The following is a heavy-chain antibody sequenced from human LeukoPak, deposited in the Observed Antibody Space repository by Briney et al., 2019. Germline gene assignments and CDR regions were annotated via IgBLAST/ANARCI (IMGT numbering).Heavy chain of an antibody. CDR1: GYTFTSYA. V-gene: IGHV1-3*01. CDR3: ARDVGPYYDFWSGYYKGYFDY. J-gene: IGHJ4*02. CDR2: INAGNGNT. D-gene: IGHD3-3*01. Sequence: ASVKVSCKASGYTFTSYAMHWVRQAPGQRLEWMGWINAGNGNTKYSQKFQGRVTITRDTSASTAYMELSSLRSEDTAVYYCARDVGPYYDFWSGYYKGYFDYWGQGTLVTVSS.